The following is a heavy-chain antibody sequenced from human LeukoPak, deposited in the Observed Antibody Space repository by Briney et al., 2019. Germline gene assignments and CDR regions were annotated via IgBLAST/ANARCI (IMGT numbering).Heavy chain of an antibody. Sequence: SETLSLTCTVSGGSISSGSYYWSWIRQPAGKGLEWIGRIYTSGTTNYNPSLKSRVTISVDTSKNQFSLKLSSVTAADTAVYYCARDPYYGSGSFDPWGQGTLVTVSS. D-gene: IGHD3-10*01. CDR2: IYTSGTT. CDR1: GGSISSGSYY. J-gene: IGHJ5*02. V-gene: IGHV4-61*02. CDR3: ARDPYYGSGSFDP.